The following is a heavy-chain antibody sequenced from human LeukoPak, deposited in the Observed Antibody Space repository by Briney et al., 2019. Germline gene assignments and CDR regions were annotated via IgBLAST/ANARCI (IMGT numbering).Heavy chain of an antibody. CDR1: GGSISSSSYY. J-gene: IGHJ4*02. CDR3: ARVSGYCSGGSCSDPNFDY. Sequence: SETLSLTCTVSGGSISSSSYYWGWIRQPPGKGLEWIGSIYYSGSTNYNPSLKSRVTISVDTSKNQFSLKLSSVTAADTAVYYCARVSGYCSGGSCSDPNFDYWGQGTLVTVSS. CDR2: IYYSGST. V-gene: IGHV4-39*07. D-gene: IGHD2-15*01.